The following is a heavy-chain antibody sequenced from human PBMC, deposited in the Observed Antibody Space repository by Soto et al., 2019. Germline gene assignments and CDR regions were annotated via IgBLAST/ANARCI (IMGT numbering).Heavy chain of an antibody. Sequence: GASVKVSCKASGYTFTSYYMHWVRQAPGQGLEWMGIINPSGGSTSYAQKFQGRATMTRDTSTSTVYMELSSLRSEDTAVYYCARVRRSGNWFDHWGPGTLVTVSS. J-gene: IGHJ5*02. CDR2: INPSGGST. V-gene: IGHV1-46*01. CDR1: GYTFTSYY. CDR3: ARVRRSGNWFDH.